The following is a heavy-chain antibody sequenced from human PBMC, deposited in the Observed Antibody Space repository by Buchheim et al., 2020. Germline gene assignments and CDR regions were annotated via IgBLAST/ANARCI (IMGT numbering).Heavy chain of an antibody. J-gene: IGHJ4*02. Sequence: EVQLVVSGAEVKKPGESLKISCKASGYSFSNYWIGWVRQMPGKGLEWLGIIYPDDSDTRYSPSFQGQVTISADKSISTAYPHWSSLKASDTAMYYCARHALRFSYFDFWGQGAL. CDR1: GYSFSNYW. D-gene: IGHD3-3*01. V-gene: IGHV5-51*01. CDR2: IYPDDSDT. CDR3: ARHALRFSYFDF.